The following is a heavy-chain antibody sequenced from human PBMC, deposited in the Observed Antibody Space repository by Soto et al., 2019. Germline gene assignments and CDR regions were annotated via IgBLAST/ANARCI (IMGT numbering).Heavy chain of an antibody. Sequence: GGSLRLSCAAGGFSIRTLAMTWVRQAPGKGLECVCGIVGSGAEINYADSVKGRFTISKDNSKNTLYLQMDNLRDEDTAVYYCAKDALYNDGLSLIDSSGQGPLVTVSS. D-gene: IGHD2-2*02. CDR2: IVGSGAEI. V-gene: IGHV3-23*01. CDR1: GFSIRTLA. J-gene: IGHJ5*01. CDR3: AKDALYNDGLSLIDS.